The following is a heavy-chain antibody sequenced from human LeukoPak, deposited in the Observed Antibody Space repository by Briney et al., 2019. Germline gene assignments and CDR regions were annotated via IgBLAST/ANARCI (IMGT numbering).Heavy chain of an antibody. CDR3: AKDGPLYYYDSSGRNGGFDY. CDR2: IRGSGGSK. D-gene: IGHD3-22*01. J-gene: IGHJ4*02. Sequence: GGSLRLSCAASGFTFSSYPMSWVRKATGKGLEWVSAIRGSGGSKYYEDSGKGRFTISRDNSKNTLYLQMNSLRAEDTAVYYCAKDGPLYYYDSSGRNGGFDYWGQGTLVTVSS. CDR1: GFTFSSYP. V-gene: IGHV3-23*01.